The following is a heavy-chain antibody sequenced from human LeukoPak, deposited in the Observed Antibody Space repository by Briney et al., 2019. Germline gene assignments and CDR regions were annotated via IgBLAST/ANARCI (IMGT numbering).Heavy chain of an antibody. CDR1: GYSFADYY. D-gene: IGHD5-18*01. V-gene: IGHV1-2*02. CDR2: INPNSGGT. Sequence: ASVKVSCKASGYSFADYYMHWVRQAPGQGLEWMGWINPNSGGTNYAQKFQGRVTMTRDMSTNTVYMELSSLRSDDTAVYYCARDGISRYGAFDIWGHGTMITVSS. J-gene: IGHJ3*02. CDR3: ARDGISRYGAFDI.